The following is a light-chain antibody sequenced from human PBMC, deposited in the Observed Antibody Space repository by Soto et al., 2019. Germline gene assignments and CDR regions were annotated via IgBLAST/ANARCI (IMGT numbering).Light chain of an antibody. CDR1: SSDVGSYNY. V-gene: IGLV2-11*01. CDR3: CSYAGSYTLV. Sequence: QSALTQPRSVSGSPGQSVTISCTGTSSDVGSYNYVSWYQQHPGKAPKLMIYDVSKRPSGVPDRFSGSKSGNTASLTISGLQAEDETDYYCCSYAGSYTLVFGTGTKLTVL. J-gene: IGLJ1*01. CDR2: DVS.